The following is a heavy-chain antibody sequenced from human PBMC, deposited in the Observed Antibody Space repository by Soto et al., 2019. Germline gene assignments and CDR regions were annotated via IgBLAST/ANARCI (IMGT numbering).Heavy chain of an antibody. V-gene: IGHV3-30-3*01. D-gene: IGHD3-3*01. Sequence: GGSLRLSCAASGFTFSSYAMHWVRQAPGKGLEWVAVISYDGSNKYYADSVKGRFTISRDNSKNTLYLQMNSLRAEDTAVYYCARGALEIFGVVPRHNWFDPWGQGTLVTVSS. CDR2: ISYDGSNK. CDR3: ARGALEIFGVVPRHNWFDP. CDR1: GFTFSSYA. J-gene: IGHJ5*02.